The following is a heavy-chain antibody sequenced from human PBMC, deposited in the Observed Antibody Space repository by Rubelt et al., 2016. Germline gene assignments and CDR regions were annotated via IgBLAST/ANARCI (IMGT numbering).Heavy chain of an antibody. J-gene: IGHJ2*01. CDR1: GGSISSDN. V-gene: IGHV3-21*01. D-gene: IGHD6-19*01. CDR3: ARPAIAVAENRYWYFDL. CDR2: VSSNSHYI. Sequence: LQLQESGPGLVQPSETLSLTCLVSGGSISSDNYHWGWIRRTPGKGLEWVSSVSSNSHYIYYADSVKGRFPLSRDNAKKSLNREVNSRESEDTAVYYCARPAIAVAENRYWYFDLWGRGTLVTVSA.